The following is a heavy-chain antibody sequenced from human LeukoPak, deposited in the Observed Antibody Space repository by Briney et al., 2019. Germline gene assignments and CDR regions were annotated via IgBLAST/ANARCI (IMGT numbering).Heavy chain of an antibody. Sequence: GASVKVSCKASGYTFTSYDINWVRQATGQGLEWMGWMNPNSGNTGYAQKFQGRVTVTRNTSISTAYMELSSLRSEDTAVYYCARXRXDYXDSSGYYEVDYWGQGTLVTVSS. D-gene: IGHD3-22*01. CDR3: ARXRXDYXDSSGYYEVDY. J-gene: IGHJ4*02. CDR2: MNPNSGNT. V-gene: IGHV1-8*01. CDR1: GYTFTSYD.